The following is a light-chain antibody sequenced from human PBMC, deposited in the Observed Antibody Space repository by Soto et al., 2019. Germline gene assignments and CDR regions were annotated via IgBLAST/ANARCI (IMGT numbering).Light chain of an antibody. CDR2: GAS. J-gene: IGKJ1*01. CDR1: QDVWSNY. Sequence: EIVLTQSPGTLSLSPGERATLSCRASQDVWSNYLAWYQQKPGQAPRLFIYGASSRATGIPDRFSGSGSGTDFTLTISRLEPEDFAVYYCQQYGTSPRTFGQGTKVEIK. CDR3: QQYGTSPRT. V-gene: IGKV3-20*01.